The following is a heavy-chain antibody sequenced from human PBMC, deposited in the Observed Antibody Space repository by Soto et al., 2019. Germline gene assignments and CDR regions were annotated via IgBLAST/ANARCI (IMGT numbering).Heavy chain of an antibody. CDR2: INPNSGGT. J-gene: IGHJ4*02. Sequence: ASVKVSCKASGYTFTGYYMHWVRQAPGQGLEWMGWINPNSGGTNYAQKFQGWVTMTRDTSISTAYMELSRLRSDDTAVYYCARDSDVGCGGDCYSFDYWGQGTLVTVSS. CDR1: GYTFTGYY. V-gene: IGHV1-2*04. CDR3: ARDSDVGCGGDCYSFDY. D-gene: IGHD2-21*02.